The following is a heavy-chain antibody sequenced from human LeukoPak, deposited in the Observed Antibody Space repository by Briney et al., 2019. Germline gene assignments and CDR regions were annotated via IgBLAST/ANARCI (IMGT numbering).Heavy chain of an antibody. CDR1: GYTFTNYD. D-gene: IGHD6-13*01. V-gene: IGHV1-8*01. CDR2: MNPNSGNT. Sequence: ASVKVSCKASGYTFTNYDINWVRQATGQGLEWMGWMNPNSGNTGYAQKFQGRVTMTRNTPISTAYMELSSLTSDDTAAYYCARGPSSSWSPGWFDPWGQGTLVTVSS. CDR3: ARGPSSSWSPGWFDP. J-gene: IGHJ5*02.